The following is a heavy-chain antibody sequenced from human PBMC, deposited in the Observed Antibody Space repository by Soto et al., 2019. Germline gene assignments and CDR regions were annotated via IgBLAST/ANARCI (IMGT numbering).Heavy chain of an antibody. V-gene: IGHV4-39*01. CDR1: GGSISSSSYY. Sequence: PSETLSLTCTVSGGSISSSSYYWGWIRQPPGKGLEWIGSIYYSGSTYYNPSLKSRVTISVDTSKNQFSLKLSSVTAADTAVYYCARRTVVTPPGSTDYGTDVWGQGTTVTVSS. D-gene: IGHD2-15*01. J-gene: IGHJ6*02. CDR2: IYYSGST. CDR3: ARRTVVTPPGSTDYGTDV.